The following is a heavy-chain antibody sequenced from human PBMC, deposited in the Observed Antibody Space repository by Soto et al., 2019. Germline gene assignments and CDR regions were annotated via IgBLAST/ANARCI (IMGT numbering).Heavy chain of an antibody. V-gene: IGHV4-59*01. J-gene: IGHJ3*02. Sequence: XESLSLTCTVSGGSISTYDGTWIRQTPGKGLEWIGFIYYSGTTNYNPSLKSRVTISLDTSKSQFSLNLNSVTSADTAVYFCARSVAVAPMYAFDIWGQGTTVTVSS. CDR2: IYYSGTT. D-gene: IGHD3-10*02. CDR3: ARSVAVAPMYAFDI. CDR1: GGSISTYD.